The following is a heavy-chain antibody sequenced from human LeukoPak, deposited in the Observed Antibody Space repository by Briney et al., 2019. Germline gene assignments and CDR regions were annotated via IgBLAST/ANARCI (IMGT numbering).Heavy chain of an antibody. Sequence: PGGSLRLSCAASGFTFSSYWMSWVRQAPGKGLEWVANIKQDGSEKHYVDSVKGRFTISRDNAKNTLNLQMNSLRAEDTAVYYCARDLGQYYDTSDNWFDPWGQGTLVTVSS. J-gene: IGHJ5*02. D-gene: IGHD3-22*01. V-gene: IGHV3-7*01. CDR1: GFTFSSYW. CDR2: IKQDGSEK. CDR3: ARDLGQYYDTSDNWFDP.